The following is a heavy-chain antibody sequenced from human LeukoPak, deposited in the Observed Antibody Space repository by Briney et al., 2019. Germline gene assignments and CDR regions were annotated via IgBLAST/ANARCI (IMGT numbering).Heavy chain of an antibody. CDR1: GGSISSGSYF. CDR3: AREGHSSSWSEAFDI. J-gene: IGHJ3*02. D-gene: IGHD6-13*01. Sequence: TLSLTCTVSGGSISSGSYFWSWIRQPAGKGLEWIGRIYTSGSTNYNPSLKSRVTMSVDTSKNQFSLKLSSVTAADTAVYYCAREGHSSSWSEAFDIWGQGTMVTVSS. V-gene: IGHV4-61*02. CDR2: IYTSGST.